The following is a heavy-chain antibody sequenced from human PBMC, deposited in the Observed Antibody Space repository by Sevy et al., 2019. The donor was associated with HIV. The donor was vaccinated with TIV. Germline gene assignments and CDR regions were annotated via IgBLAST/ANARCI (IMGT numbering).Heavy chain of an antibody. Sequence: GGSLRLSCAASGFTFHTYWMQWVRQAPGKGLEWVASIRQDGNEIYYADSVKGRFTISRDNAMQSLYLEMNNLRVEDSGIYYCARRYFDVWGQGTLVTVS. CDR2: IRQDGNEI. V-gene: IGHV3-7*01. J-gene: IGHJ4*02. CDR1: GFTFHTYW. CDR3: ARRYFDV.